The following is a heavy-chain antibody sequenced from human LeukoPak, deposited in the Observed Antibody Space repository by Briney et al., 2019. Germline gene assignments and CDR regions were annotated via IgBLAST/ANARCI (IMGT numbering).Heavy chain of an antibody. CDR2: IRYDERNK. CDR3: AELGITMIGGV. D-gene: IGHD3-10*02. Sequence: SGGSLRLSCAASGFTFSGYGMHWVRQAPGKGLEWVTFIRYDERNKYYADSVKGRFTISRDNAKNSLYLQMNSLRAEDTAVYYCAELGITMIGGVWGKGTTVTISS. V-gene: IGHV3-30*02. CDR1: GFTFSGYG. J-gene: IGHJ6*04.